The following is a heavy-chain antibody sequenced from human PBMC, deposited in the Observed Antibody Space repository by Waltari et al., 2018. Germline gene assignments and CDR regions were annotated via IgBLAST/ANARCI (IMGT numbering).Heavy chain of an antibody. J-gene: IGHJ4*02. Sequence: EVQLVESGGHLVKPGGSLRLPCVDSGFPFSQACMNWVRQVPGKGLEWVGRIKRQTDGGTADYGAPVKGKFTISRDDSKNTLFLQINSLTTEDTGVYYCTTDRYIRGDFWGQGTRVTVSS. CDR3: TTDRYIRGDF. CDR2: IKRQTDGGTA. CDR1: GFPFSQAC. D-gene: IGHD3-3*02. V-gene: IGHV3-15*07.